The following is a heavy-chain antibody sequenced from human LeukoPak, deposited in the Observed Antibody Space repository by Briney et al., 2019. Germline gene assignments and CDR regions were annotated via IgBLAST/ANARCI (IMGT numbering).Heavy chain of an antibody. CDR3: ARVGPHDAFDI. V-gene: IGHV3-21*01. J-gene: IGHJ3*02. CDR1: GFTFSSYS. CDR2: ISSSSSYI. Sequence: GGSLRLSCAASGFTFSSYSMNWVRQAPGKGLEWVSSISSSSSYIYYADSVKGRFTISRDNDKNSLYLQMNGLRAEDTAVYYCARVGPHDAFDIWGQGTMVTVSS.